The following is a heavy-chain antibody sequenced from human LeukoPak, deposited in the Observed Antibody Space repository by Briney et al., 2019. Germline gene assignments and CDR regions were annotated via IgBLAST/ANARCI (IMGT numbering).Heavy chain of an antibody. J-gene: IGHJ4*02. D-gene: IGHD6-13*01. CDR2: INPSGGST. CDR1: GYTFTSYY. Sequence: ASVKVSCKASGYTFTSYYMHWVRQAPGQGIEWMGIINPSGGSTSYAQKFQGRVTMTRNTSISTAYMELSSLRSEDTAVYYCARGLVSRSDSSSWYGGGFYVDYWGQGTLVTVSS. V-gene: IGHV1-46*01. CDR3: ARGLVSRSDSSSWYGGGFYVDY.